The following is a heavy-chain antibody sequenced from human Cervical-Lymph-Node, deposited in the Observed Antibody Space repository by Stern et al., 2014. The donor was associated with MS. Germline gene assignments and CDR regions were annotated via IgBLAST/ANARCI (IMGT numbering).Heavy chain of an antibody. CDR1: GFIFRNSG. Sequence: QVQLVQSGGGVVQPGRSLRLSCAASGFIFRNSGMHWVRQAPAKGLEWVAVEWQDGSTKYYADSGKGRFTISRANSHNMVDRERNSLRVEDMGIYYCTRDPRGYCIGGSCYQGFFDSWGRGTLVTVSS. J-gene: IGHJ4*02. CDR2: EWQDGSTK. V-gene: IGHV3-33*01. D-gene: IGHD2-15*01. CDR3: TRDPRGYCIGGSCYQGFFDS.